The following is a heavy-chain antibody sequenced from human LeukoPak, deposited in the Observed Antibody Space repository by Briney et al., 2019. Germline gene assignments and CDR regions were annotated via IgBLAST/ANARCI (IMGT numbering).Heavy chain of an antibody. CDR1: GFTFSSYA. D-gene: IGHD3-10*01. V-gene: IGHV3-23*01. J-gene: IGHJ4*02. Sequence: GGSLRLSCAASGFTFSSYAMSWVRQAPGKGLEWVSTISGSGGSTYYADSVKGRFTISRDNSKNTLYLQMNSLRAEDTAVYYCAKIGYYFGSGSSRDIFDYWGQGTLSPSPQ. CDR3: AKIGYYFGSGSSRDIFDY. CDR2: ISGSGGST.